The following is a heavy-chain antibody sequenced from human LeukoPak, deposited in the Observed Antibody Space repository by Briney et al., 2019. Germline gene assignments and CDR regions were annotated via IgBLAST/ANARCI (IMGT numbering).Heavy chain of an antibody. CDR2: ITGSGVTT. CDR3: ARPTSRGSINS. CDR1: GFTFNDYD. J-gene: IGHJ4*02. D-gene: IGHD6-19*01. Sequence: GGSLRLSCAASGFTFNDYDMHWVRQAPGKGLEWVSFITGSGVTTSYADSVKGRFTISKDSAKHSLFLQMNSLRAEDTAVYYCARPTSRGSINSCGQRTLVTVSS. V-gene: IGHV3-48*01.